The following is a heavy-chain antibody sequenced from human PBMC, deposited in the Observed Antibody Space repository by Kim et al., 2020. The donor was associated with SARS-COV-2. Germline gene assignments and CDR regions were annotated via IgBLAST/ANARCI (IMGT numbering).Heavy chain of an antibody. Sequence: ASVKVSCKASGYTFTDSYIHWMRLAPGQGLAWIGWNNPNRGDTRYVQNLLGMGTMTSDASFTTAYMDVSGLISDYTALYYWVRDGIRPGSMNAFNIWGQG. J-gene: IGHJ3*02. V-gene: IGHV1-2*02. CDR3: VRDGIRPGSMNAFNI. CDR2: NNPNRGDT. CDR1: GYTFTDSY. D-gene: IGHD5-18*01.